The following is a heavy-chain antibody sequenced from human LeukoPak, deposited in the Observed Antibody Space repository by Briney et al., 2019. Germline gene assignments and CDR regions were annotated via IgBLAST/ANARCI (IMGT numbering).Heavy chain of an antibody. CDR1: GSTFSSYA. V-gene: IGHV3-23*01. D-gene: IGHD2-15*01. Sequence: QPGGSLGLPCAASGSTFSSYAMSWVRQAPGKGLEWVSAISGSGGSTYYADSVKGRFTISRDNSKNTLYLQMNSLRAEDTAVYYCAKIFAVVVVAATSDYWGQGTLVTVSS. J-gene: IGHJ4*02. CDR2: ISGSGGST. CDR3: AKIFAVVVVAATSDY.